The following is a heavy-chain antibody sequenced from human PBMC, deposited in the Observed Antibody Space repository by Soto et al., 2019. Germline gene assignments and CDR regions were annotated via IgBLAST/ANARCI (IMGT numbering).Heavy chain of an antibody. Sequence: PSATLSLTCAVSGGSISGGGFSWSWIRQPPGKGLEWIGYILHTGGTQYNPSLKSRVSMSVDKSKNQFSLHPTSVTAADTAVYYCARLQFGEGFDYWGQGALVTVSS. V-gene: IGHV4-30-2*01. CDR3: ARLQFGEGFDY. CDR1: GGSISGGGFS. J-gene: IGHJ4*02. D-gene: IGHD3-10*01. CDR2: ILHTGGT.